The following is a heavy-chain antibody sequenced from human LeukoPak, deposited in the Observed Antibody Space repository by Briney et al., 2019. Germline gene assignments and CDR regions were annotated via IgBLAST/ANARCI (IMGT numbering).Heavy chain of an antibody. CDR2: ISGSGGST. CDR3: AKSRGSGSNMARGVNFDY. D-gene: IGHD3-10*01. J-gene: IGHJ4*02. V-gene: IGHV3-23*01. Sequence: GGSLRLSCATSGFSFSSYAMSWVRQAPGKGLEWVSAISGSGGSTYYADSVKGRFTISRDNSKNTLYLQMNSLRAEDRAVYYCAKSRGSGSNMARGVNFDYWGQGTLVTVSS. CDR1: GFSFSSYA.